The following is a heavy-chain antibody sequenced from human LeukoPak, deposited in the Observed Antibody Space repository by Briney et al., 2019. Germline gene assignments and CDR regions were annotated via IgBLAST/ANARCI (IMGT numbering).Heavy chain of an antibody. CDR1: GYSISSGYY. CDR3: AREYYDILTGYPQMRNWFDP. D-gene: IGHD3-9*01. Sequence: SETLSLTCAVSGYSISSGYYWGWIRQPPGKGLEWIGSIYHSGSTYYNPSLKSRVTISVDTSKNQFSLKLSSVTAADTAVYYCAREYYDILTGYPQMRNWFDPWGQGTLVTVSS. J-gene: IGHJ5*02. V-gene: IGHV4-38-2*01. CDR2: IYHSGST.